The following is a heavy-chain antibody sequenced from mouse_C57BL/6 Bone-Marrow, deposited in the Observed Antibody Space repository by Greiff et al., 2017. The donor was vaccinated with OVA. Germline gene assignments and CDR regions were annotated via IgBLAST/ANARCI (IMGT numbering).Heavy chain of an antibody. Sequence: QVQLQQSGAELVKPGASVKISCKASGYAFSSYWMNWVKQRPGKGLEWIGQIYPGDGDTNYNGKFKGKATLTADKSSSTAYMQLSSLTSEDSAVYFCARDGITGYYAMDYWGQGTSVTVSS. J-gene: IGHJ4*01. CDR3: ARDGITGYYAMDY. CDR1: GYAFSSYW. V-gene: IGHV1-80*01. CDR2: IYPGDGDT. D-gene: IGHD2-1*01.